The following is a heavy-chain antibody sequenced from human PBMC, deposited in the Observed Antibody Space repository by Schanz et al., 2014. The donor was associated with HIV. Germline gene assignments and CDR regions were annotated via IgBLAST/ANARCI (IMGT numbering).Heavy chain of an antibody. CDR3: AKDGNLYDSRYRGKGNYYHYSSLYV. J-gene: IGHJ6*03. CDR1: GLSSDRVG. V-gene: IGHV3-30*18. CDR2: ISYDGVNK. D-gene: IGHD3-22*01. Sequence: QVQLVESGGGVVQPGRSLRLSCVASGLSSDRVGMHWVRQAPGKGLEWVAVISYDGVNKHFADSVKGRFTISRDNSKNTLYLQVKRLRTEDTAVYFCAKDGNLYDSRYRGKGNYYHYSSLYVWGQGTTVTVS.